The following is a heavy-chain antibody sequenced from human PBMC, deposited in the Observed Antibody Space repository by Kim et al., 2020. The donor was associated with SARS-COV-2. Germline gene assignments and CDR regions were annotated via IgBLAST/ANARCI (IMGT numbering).Heavy chain of an antibody. CDR2: INTDTGSP. V-gene: IGHV7-4-1*02. CDR1: GYTFTNNA. D-gene: IGHD3-16*02. J-gene: IGHJ4*02. Sequence: ASVKVSCKASGYTFTNNAINWVRQAPGRGLEWMGWINTDTGSPTYAPDFTGRFVFSLDTSVSTAYLQIRSLEAEDTALYYCARVVWGGYRYIDSWGQGTLVTVSS. CDR3: ARVVWGGYRYIDS.